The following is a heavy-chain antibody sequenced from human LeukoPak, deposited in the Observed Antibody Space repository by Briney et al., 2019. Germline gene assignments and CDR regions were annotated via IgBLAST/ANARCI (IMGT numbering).Heavy chain of an antibody. CDR1: GFTFSSYS. Sequence: GGSLRLSCAASGFTFSSYSMNWVRQAPGKGLEWVSYISSSSSTIYYADSVKGRFTISRDNAKNSLYLQMNSLRAEDTAVYYCARRLASHDYWGQGTLVTVSS. J-gene: IGHJ4*02. CDR3: ARRLASHDY. CDR2: ISSSSSTI. V-gene: IGHV3-48*04.